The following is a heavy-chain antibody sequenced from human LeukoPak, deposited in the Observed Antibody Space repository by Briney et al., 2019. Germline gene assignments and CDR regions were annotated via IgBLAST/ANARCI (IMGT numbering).Heavy chain of an antibody. CDR3: ASAIFGVVSPDAFDI. Sequence: SETLSLTCIVSGGSISSYYWGWIRQPPGKGLEWIGYIYYSGSTNYNPSLKSRVTISVDTSKNQFSLKLSSVTAADTAVYYCASAIFGVVSPDAFDIWGQGTMVTVSS. J-gene: IGHJ3*02. V-gene: IGHV4-59*01. CDR1: GGSISSYY. D-gene: IGHD3-3*01. CDR2: IYYSGST.